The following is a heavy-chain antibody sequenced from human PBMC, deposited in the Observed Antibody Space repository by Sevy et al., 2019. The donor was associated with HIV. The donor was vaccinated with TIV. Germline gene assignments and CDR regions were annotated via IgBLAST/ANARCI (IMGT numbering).Heavy chain of an antibody. CDR1: GATFSGSA. D-gene: IGHD3-10*01. CDR3: TSGGFSQKTGLYVDY. V-gene: IGHV3-73*01. J-gene: IGHJ4*02. CDR2: IRSRAKNYVT. Sequence: GGSLILSCAASGATFSGSAIHWVRQPSGKGLEWVGRIRSRAKNYVTEYGAPVKGRFSISRDDSKNTTYLQMNSLKTEDTAIYFCTSGGFSQKTGLYVDYWGPGTLVTVSS.